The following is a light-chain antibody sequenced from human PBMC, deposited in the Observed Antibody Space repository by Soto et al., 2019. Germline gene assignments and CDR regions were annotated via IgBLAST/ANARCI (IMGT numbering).Light chain of an antibody. V-gene: IGKV1-27*01. Sequence: DIQMTQSPSCLSASVGDRVTITWRARQAISNSLAWYQQKPGKVPKVLIYAASILLSGVPARFSGSGSGTDFTLTISNLQPEDVATYYCQKYNSAPLTFGGGTKVEI. CDR2: AAS. CDR1: QAISNS. CDR3: QKYNSAPLT. J-gene: IGKJ4*01.